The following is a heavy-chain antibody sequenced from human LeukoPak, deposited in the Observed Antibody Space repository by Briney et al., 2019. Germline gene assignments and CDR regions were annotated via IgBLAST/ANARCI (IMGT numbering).Heavy chain of an antibody. CDR2: IYSGGST. Sequence: PGGSLRLSCAASGFTVSSNYMSWVRQAPGKGLEWVSVIYSGGSTYYADSVKGRFTISRDNAKNSLYLQMNSLRAEDTAVYYCAREGGSSSLVAFDIWGQGTMVTVSS. CDR3: AREGGSSSLVAFDI. CDR1: GFTVSSNY. D-gene: IGHD6-6*01. J-gene: IGHJ3*02. V-gene: IGHV3-53*01.